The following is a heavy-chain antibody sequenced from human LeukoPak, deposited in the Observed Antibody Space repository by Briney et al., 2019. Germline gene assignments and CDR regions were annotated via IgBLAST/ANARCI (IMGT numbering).Heavy chain of an antibody. J-gene: IGHJ3*01. CDR1: GGSISSGGHF. D-gene: IGHD6-19*01. CDR3: ARHITVTYDAFDL. Sequence: PSETLSLTCTVSGGSISSGGHFWNWVRQPPGKGLEWIGYMYESGSTSYNPSLKSRVTVSGDRSKNQFSVKLTSVTVADTAVYYCARHITVTYDAFDLWGRGTMVTVSS. V-gene: IGHV4-30-2*01. CDR2: MYESGST.